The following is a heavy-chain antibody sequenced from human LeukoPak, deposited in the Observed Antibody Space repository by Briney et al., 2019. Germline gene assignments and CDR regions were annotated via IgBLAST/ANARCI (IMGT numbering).Heavy chain of an antibody. CDR3: TRDGGDSTKTAFDM. J-gene: IGHJ3*02. D-gene: IGHD2/OR15-2a*01. CDR2: IRRGTNNYTT. V-gene: IGHV3-72*01. CDR1: GFTLSDYI. Sequence: GGSLRLSCAAAGFTLSDYIMAWVRQAPGKGLEWVGRIRRGTNNYTTEYAASVKGRFIISRDESKNSLYLHMNSLKTEDTAVYHCTRDGGDSTKTAFDMWGQGTMVTVSS.